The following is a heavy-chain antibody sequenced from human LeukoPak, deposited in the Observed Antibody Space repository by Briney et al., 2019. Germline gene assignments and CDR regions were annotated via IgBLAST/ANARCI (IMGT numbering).Heavy chain of an antibody. CDR3: AREKSGYPDY. Sequence: ASVKVSCKASGYRFTSYGIFWVRQAPGQGLEWMGWISAYNGNTNYAQKLQGRVTTTRDTSTSTAYMELRSLRSDDTAVYYCAREKSGYPDYWGQGILVTVSS. D-gene: IGHD3-3*01. CDR2: ISAYNGNT. J-gene: IGHJ4*02. V-gene: IGHV1-18*01. CDR1: GYRFTSYG.